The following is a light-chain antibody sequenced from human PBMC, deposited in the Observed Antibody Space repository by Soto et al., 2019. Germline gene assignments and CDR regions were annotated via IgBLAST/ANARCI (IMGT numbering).Light chain of an antibody. V-gene: IGKV1-27*01. CDR1: QGIIDY. CDR3: QKYNSAPQT. J-gene: IGKJ1*01. CDR2: AAS. Sequence: DIQMTQSPSSLSATIGDRVTITCRASQGIIDYLAWYQQKPGRAPKLLIYAASTLQSGVPSRFSGSGSGTDFTLTISSLQLDDVATYYCQKYNSAPQTFGPGTKVEIK.